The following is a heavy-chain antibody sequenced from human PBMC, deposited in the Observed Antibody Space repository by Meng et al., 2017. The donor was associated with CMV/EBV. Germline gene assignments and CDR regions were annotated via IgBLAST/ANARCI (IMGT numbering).Heavy chain of an antibody. Sequence: SVKVSCKASGGTFSSYAISRVRQAPGQGLEWMGGIIPIFGTANYAQKFQGRVTITTDESTSTAYMELSSLRSEDTAVYYCARDRRGSYSYYYGMDVWGQGTTVTVSS. CDR3: ARDRRGSYSYYYGMDV. J-gene: IGHJ6*02. D-gene: IGHD1-26*01. V-gene: IGHV1-69*05. CDR1: GGTFSSYA. CDR2: IIPIFGTA.